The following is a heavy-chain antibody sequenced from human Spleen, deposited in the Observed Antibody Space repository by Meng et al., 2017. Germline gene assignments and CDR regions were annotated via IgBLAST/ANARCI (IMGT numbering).Heavy chain of an antibody. D-gene: IGHD4-11*01. CDR1: GGSFIDYY. Sequence: VQPPEVGAGLLKPSENLSLTCVVSGGSFIDYYWSWIRQPPGKGLEWIGEINHSGSTNYNPSLESRATISVDTSQNNLSLKLSSVTAADSAVYYCARGPTTMAHDFDYWGQGTLVTVSS. J-gene: IGHJ4*02. CDR2: INHSGST. CDR3: ARGPTTMAHDFDY. V-gene: IGHV4-34*01.